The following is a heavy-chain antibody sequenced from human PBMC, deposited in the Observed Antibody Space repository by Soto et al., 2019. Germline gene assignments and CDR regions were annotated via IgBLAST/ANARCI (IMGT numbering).Heavy chain of an antibody. CDR1: GFTFSSYA. V-gene: IGHV3-30*04. D-gene: IGHD3-22*01. CDR2: ISYDGSNK. Sequence: QVQLVESGGGVVQPGRSLRLSCAASGFTFSSYAMHWVRQAPGKGLEWVAVISYDGSNKYYADSVKGRFTISRDNSKNTLYLQMNSLRAEDTAVYYCAKDPYYYDSSGYYASHFDYWGQGTLVTVSS. CDR3: AKDPYYYDSSGYYASHFDY. J-gene: IGHJ4*02.